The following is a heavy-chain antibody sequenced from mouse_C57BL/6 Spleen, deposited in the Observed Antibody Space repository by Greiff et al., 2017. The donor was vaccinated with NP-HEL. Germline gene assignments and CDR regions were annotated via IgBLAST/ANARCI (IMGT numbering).Heavy chain of an antibody. V-gene: IGHV1-53*01. CDR1: GYTFTSYW. CDR3: ARSIPYYGSSYWYFDV. Sequence: VQLQQSGTELVKPGASVKLSCKASGYTFTSYWMHWVKQRPGQGLEWIGNINPSNGGTNYNEKFKSKATLTVDKSSSTAYMQLSSLTSEDSAVYYCARSIPYYGSSYWYFDVWGTGTTVTVSS. CDR2: INPSNGGT. D-gene: IGHD1-1*01. J-gene: IGHJ1*03.